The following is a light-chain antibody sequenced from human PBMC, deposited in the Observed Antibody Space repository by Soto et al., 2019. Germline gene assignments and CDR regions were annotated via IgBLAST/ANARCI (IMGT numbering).Light chain of an antibody. Sequence: EVVLTQSPGTLSLSPGARATLSCRASQSVTSTYLAWYQQKPGQAPRLLIYGASTRATGIPDRFSASGSGTDFTLTISRLEPEDFAVYYCQQHGSSPFTFGPGTKVDIK. J-gene: IGKJ3*01. CDR2: GAS. V-gene: IGKV3-20*01. CDR3: QQHGSSPFT. CDR1: QSVTSTY.